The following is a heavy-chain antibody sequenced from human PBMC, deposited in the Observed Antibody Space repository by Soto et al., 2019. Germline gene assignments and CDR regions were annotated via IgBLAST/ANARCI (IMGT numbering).Heavy chain of an antibody. CDR2: ISGSGGST. J-gene: IGHJ4*02. Sequence: GGSLRLSCAASGFTFSSYAMSWVRQAPGKGLQWVSAISGSGGSTYYADSVKGRFTISRDNSKNTLYLQMNSLRAEDTAVYYCAKERPGGDIVVVPAAIGDFDYWGQGTLVTVSS. CDR1: GFTFSSYA. V-gene: IGHV3-23*01. D-gene: IGHD2-2*01. CDR3: AKERPGGDIVVVPAAIGDFDY.